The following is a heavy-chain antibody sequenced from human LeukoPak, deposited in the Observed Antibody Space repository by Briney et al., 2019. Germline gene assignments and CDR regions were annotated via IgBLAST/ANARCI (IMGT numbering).Heavy chain of an antibody. CDR2: INPNSSDT. V-gene: IGHV1-2*04. J-gene: IGHJ4*02. CDR1: GYTFTDYD. Sequence: ASVKVSCKASGYTFTDYDINWVRQATGQGLEWMGWINPNSSDTNYAQKFQGWVTMTRDTSISTAYMELSRLTSDDTAVYYCARGRVGATMASFDYWGQGTLVTVSS. CDR3: ARGRVGATMASFDY. D-gene: IGHD1-26*01.